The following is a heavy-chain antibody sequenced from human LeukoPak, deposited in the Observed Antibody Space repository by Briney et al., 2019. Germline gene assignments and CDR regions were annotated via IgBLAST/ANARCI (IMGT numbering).Heavy chain of an antibody. V-gene: IGHV1-24*01. CDR2: FDPEDGET. CDR3: AARNIITMIVVAHFDY. D-gene: IGHD3-22*01. J-gene: IGHJ4*02. CDR1: GFTFSSYA. Sequence: GGSLRLSCAASGFTFSSYAMHWVRQAPGKGLEWMGGFDPEDGETIYAQKFQGRVTMTEDTSTDTAYMELSSLRSEDTAVYYCAARNIITMIVVAHFDYWGQGTLVTVSS.